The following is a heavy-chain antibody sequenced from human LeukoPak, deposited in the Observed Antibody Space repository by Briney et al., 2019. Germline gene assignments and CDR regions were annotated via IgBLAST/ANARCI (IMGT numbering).Heavy chain of an antibody. CDR2: ISSSSSYI. J-gene: IGHJ4*02. V-gene: IGHV3-21*01. D-gene: IGHD2-8*01. Sequence: GGSLRLSCAASGFTFSSYWMHWVRQAPGKGLEWVSSISSSSSYIYYADSVKGRFTISRDNAKNSLYLQMNSLRAEDTAVYYCARANPSPSPDDYWGQGTLVTVSS. CDR3: ARANPSPSPDDY. CDR1: GFTFSSYW.